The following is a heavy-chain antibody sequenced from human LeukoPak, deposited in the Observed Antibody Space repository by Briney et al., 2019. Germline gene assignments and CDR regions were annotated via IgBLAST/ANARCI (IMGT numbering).Heavy chain of an antibody. D-gene: IGHD3-3*01. J-gene: IGHJ3*02. CDR3: ARRYDFWSGANAFDI. CDR2: ISSSGSII. V-gene: IGHV3-48*03. CDR1: GFTFSSYE. Sequence: GGSLRLSCAASGFTFSSYEMNWVRQAPGKGLEWVSYISSSGSIIYYADFVKGRFTISRDNAKNSLYLQMNSLRAEDTAVYYCARRYDFWSGANAFDIWGQGTMVTVSS.